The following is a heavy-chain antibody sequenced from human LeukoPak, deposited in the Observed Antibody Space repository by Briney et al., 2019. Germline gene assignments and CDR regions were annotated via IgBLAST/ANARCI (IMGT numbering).Heavy chain of an antibody. Sequence: GGSLRLSCAASGFTFSNAWMSWIRQALGKGLEWVAVISYDGSNKYYADSVEGRFTISRDNSRGTLFLQMTSLRPEDTAVYYCVRHLVQLWLGFDSWGQGSLVTVSS. D-gene: IGHD5-18*01. J-gene: IGHJ4*02. V-gene: IGHV3-30-3*01. CDR2: ISYDGSNK. CDR1: GFTFSNAW. CDR3: VRHLVQLWLGFDS.